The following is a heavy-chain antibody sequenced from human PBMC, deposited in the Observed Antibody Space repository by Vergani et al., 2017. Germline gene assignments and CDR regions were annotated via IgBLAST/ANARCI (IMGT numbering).Heavy chain of an antibody. V-gene: IGHV4-61*02. CDR1: GVSISSGDYY. J-gene: IGHJ4*02. D-gene: IGHD5-24*01. CDR3: ARFDPQMEQPHY. Sequence: QVQLQESGPGLVKPSQTLSLSCSVSGVSISSGDYYWTWIRQPAGKGLQYLGRIYTSGNTNYNPSLRSRLSMSRDTSKNQFSLRIMSVTAADTAVYYCARFDPQMEQPHYWGQGIMVTVSS. CDR2: IYTSGNT.